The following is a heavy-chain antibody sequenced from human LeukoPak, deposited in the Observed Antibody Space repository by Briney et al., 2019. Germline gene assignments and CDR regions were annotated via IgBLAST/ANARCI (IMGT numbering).Heavy chain of an antibody. J-gene: IGHJ3*02. V-gene: IGHV3-23*01. CDR2: ISGSGSST. CDR1: GFTFRVYA. D-gene: IGHD3-22*01. Sequence: GGSLRLSCAASGFTFRVYAMTWVRQAPGKGLEWVSGISGSGSSTYSADSVKGRFTISRDNSNNTLYLQMNSQRAEDTALYYCAKAKITLIVVANPNSGALDIWGQGTMVTVSS. CDR3: AKAKITLIVVANPNSGALDI.